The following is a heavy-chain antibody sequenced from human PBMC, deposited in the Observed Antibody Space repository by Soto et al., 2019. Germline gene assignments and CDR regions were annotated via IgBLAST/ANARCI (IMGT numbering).Heavy chain of an antibody. D-gene: IGHD2-2*01. V-gene: IGHV1-8*01. J-gene: IGHJ6*02. CDR3: ARERSVGYCITTTCPKPFYYYAMDV. Sequence: GASVKVSCKASGYTFTSYDINWVRQATGQGLEWMGWMNPNSGNTGYAQKFQGRVTMTRNTSISTAYMELSSLRSDDTAVYYCARERSVGYCITTTCPKPFYYYAMDVWGQGTTVTV. CDR2: MNPNSGNT. CDR1: GYTFTSYD.